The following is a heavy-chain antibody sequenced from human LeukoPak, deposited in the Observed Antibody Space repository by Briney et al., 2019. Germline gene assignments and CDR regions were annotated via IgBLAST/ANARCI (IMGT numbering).Heavy chain of an antibody. Sequence: GGSLRLSCAASGFTFSTYGMHWVRQAPGKGLEWVAVISYDGSNKYYADSVKGRFTISRDNSKNTLYLQMNSLRAEDTAVYYCAKDDGMQWLVHYYFDYWGQGTLVTVSS. J-gene: IGHJ4*02. CDR2: ISYDGSNK. V-gene: IGHV3-30*18. D-gene: IGHD6-19*01. CDR3: AKDDGMQWLVHYYFDY. CDR1: GFTFSTYG.